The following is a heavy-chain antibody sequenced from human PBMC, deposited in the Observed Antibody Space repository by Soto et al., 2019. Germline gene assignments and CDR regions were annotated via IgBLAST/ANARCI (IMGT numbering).Heavy chain of an antibody. D-gene: IGHD5-18*01. CDR1: GDSINSKTYY. V-gene: IGHV4-39*01. CDR3: ARVTKADTSMAY. Sequence: TLSLTCIVSGDSINSKTYYWGWSRQPPGKGLEWIGCIYYTGSTYYNPSLKSRVSISADTTKNQFSLRLSSVTAADTALYYCARVTKADTSMAYWGQGILVTVSS. J-gene: IGHJ4*02. CDR2: IYYTGST.